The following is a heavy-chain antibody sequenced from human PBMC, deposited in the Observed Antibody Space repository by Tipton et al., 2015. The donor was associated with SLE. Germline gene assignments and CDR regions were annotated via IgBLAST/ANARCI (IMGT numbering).Heavy chain of an antibody. J-gene: IGHJ4*02. D-gene: IGHD7-27*01. V-gene: IGHV4-39*07. CDR1: GASISSSGYY. Sequence: TLSLTCFVSGASISSSGYYWGWIRQPPGKGLEWIGTFYYSGNTYFNPSLKSRVTISVDTSKNQFSLKLSSVTAADTAVYYCARDPNGGYGSFDYWGLGALVTVSS. CDR3: ARDPNGGYGSFDY. CDR2: FYYSGNT.